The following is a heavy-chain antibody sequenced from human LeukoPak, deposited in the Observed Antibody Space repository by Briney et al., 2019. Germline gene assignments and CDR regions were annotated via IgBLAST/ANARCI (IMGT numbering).Heavy chain of an antibody. J-gene: IGHJ4*02. CDR1: GGSISSYY. CDR2: IYYSGST. Sequence: PSETLSLTCTVSGGSISSYYWSWIRQLPGKGLEWIGYIYYSGSTNYNPSLKSRVTISVDTSKNQFSLKLSSVTAADTAVYYCARHAYYYDSSGYSESQPFDYWGQGTLVTVSS. CDR3: ARHAYYYDSSGYSESQPFDY. D-gene: IGHD3-22*01. V-gene: IGHV4-59*08.